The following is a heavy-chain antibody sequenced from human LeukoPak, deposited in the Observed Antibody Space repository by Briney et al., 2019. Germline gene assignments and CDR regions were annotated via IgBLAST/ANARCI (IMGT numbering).Heavy chain of an antibody. Sequence: ASVKVSCKASGYTFTSYGISWVRQAPGQGLEWMGWISAYNGNTNYAQKLQGRVTMTTDTSTSTAYMELRSLRSDDTAVYCCARDRDGGSLSHWYFDLWGRGTLVTVSS. CDR3: ARDRDGGSLSHWYFDL. D-gene: IGHD1-26*01. CDR2: ISAYNGNT. V-gene: IGHV1-18*01. J-gene: IGHJ2*01. CDR1: GYTFTSYG.